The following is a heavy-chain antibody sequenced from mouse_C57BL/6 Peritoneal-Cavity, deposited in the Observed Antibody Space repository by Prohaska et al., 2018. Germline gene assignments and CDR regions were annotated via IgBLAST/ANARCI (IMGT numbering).Heavy chain of an antibody. J-gene: IGHJ3*01. Sequence: QVQLKQSGAELVRPGASVKLSCKASGYTFTDYYINWVKQRPGQGLEWIARIYPGSGNTYYNEKFKGKATLTAEKSSSTAYMELRSLTAEDSAVYYCARGYGNYEFAYWGQGTLVTVSA. CDR2: IYPGSGNT. CDR3: ARGYGNYEFAY. CDR1: GYTFTDYY. V-gene: IGHV1-76*01. D-gene: IGHD2-1*01.